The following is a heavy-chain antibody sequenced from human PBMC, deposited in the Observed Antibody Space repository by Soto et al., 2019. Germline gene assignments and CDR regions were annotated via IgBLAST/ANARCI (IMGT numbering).Heavy chain of an antibody. CDR3: ARDWGGRYSSSWRYFDY. Sequence: QVQLVESGGGVVQPGRSLRLSCAASGFTFSSYAMHWVRLAPGKGLEWVAVISYDGSNKYYADSVKGRFTISRDNSKNTLYLQMNSLRAEDTAVYYCARDWGGRYSSSWRYFDYWGQGTLVTVSS. CDR1: GFTFSSYA. CDR2: ISYDGSNK. J-gene: IGHJ4*02. V-gene: IGHV3-30-3*01. D-gene: IGHD6-13*01.